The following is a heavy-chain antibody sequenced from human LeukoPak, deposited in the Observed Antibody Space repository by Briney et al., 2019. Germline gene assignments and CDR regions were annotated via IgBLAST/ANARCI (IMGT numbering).Heavy chain of an antibody. Sequence: GGSLRPSCAASGFTFSTYGMHWVRQAPGKGLDWVAVIWHDGSKTYYADSVKGRFTISRDNSKNTLYLQMNSLRAEDTAVFYCVRGSPNSGSQYGYWGQGTLVTVSS. D-gene: IGHD1-26*01. CDR1: GFTFSTYG. CDR3: VRGSPNSGSQYGY. CDR2: IWHDGSKT. J-gene: IGHJ4*02. V-gene: IGHV3-33*01.